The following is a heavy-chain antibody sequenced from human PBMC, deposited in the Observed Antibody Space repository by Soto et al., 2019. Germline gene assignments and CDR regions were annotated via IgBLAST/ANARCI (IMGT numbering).Heavy chain of an antibody. CDR2: ISSSSSTI. J-gene: IGHJ6*03. D-gene: IGHD6-6*01. V-gene: IGHV3-48*02. CDR3: ARAASPNIAPRYNYYYMDV. Sequence: GGSLRLSCGASGFTFSTYSMSWVRQAPGKGLEWLSYISSSSSTIHYADSVKGRFTISRDHAKNSLYLQMNSLRDEDTAFYYCARAASPNIAPRYNYYYMDVWGKGTTVTVSS. CDR1: GFTFSTYS.